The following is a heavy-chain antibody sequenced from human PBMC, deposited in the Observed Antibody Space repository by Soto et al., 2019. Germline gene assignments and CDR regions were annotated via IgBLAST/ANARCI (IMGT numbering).Heavy chain of an antibody. CDR1: GFTFSSYA. J-gene: IGHJ3*02. CDR2: TSGSGGST. D-gene: IGHD3-22*01. CDR3: AKYNYDSSSYYKIRDDAFDI. Sequence: GGPLRLSCAVSGFTFSSYAMSWVRQAPGKGLEWVSATSGSGGSTYYADSVKGRFTISRDNSKNTLYLHMKSLRAEDTAVYYSAKYNYDSSSYYKIRDDAFDIWGQGTMVT. V-gene: IGHV3-23*01.